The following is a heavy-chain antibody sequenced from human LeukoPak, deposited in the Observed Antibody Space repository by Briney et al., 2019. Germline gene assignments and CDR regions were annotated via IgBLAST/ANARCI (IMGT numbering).Heavy chain of an antibody. V-gene: IGHV1-18*04. Sequence: GESLKISCKGSGYSFTSYWIGWVRQAPGQGLEWLGRISVYNGNTNYAQKLQGRVTMTTDTSTSTAYMELRSLRSDDTAVYYCARMILLLGDVLTVPPRGFDYWGQGTLVTVSS. CDR3: ARMILLLGDVLTVPPRGFDY. J-gene: IGHJ4*02. CDR1: GYSFTSYW. CDR2: ISVYNGNT. D-gene: IGHD3-9*01.